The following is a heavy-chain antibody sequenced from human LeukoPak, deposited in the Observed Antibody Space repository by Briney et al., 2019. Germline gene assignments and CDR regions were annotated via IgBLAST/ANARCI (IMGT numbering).Heavy chain of an antibody. CDR2: IKQDGSEK. CDR3: ARDRYYYDSSGYRPI. D-gene: IGHD3-22*01. J-gene: IGHJ3*02. V-gene: IGHV3-7*01. CDR1: GFTFSSYW. Sequence: GGSLRLSCAASGFTFSSYWMSWVRQAPGKGLEWVANIKQDGSEKYYVDFVKRRFTISRDNAKNSFYLQMNSLRAEDTAVYYCARDRYYYDSSGYRPIWGQGTMVTVSS.